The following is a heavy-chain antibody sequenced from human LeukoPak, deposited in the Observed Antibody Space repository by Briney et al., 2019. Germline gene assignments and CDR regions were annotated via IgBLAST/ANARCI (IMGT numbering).Heavy chain of an antibody. J-gene: IGHJ4*02. Sequence: PSETLSLTCTVSGGSISSSSYYWGWIRQPPGKGLEWIGSIYYSGSTYYNPSLKSRVTISVDTSKNQFSLKLSSVTAADTAVYYCARHGGIAAAGTCFEYWGQGTLVTVSS. CDR3: ARHGGIAAAGTCFEY. V-gene: IGHV4-39*01. CDR2: IYYSGST. D-gene: IGHD6-13*01. CDR1: GGSISSSSYY.